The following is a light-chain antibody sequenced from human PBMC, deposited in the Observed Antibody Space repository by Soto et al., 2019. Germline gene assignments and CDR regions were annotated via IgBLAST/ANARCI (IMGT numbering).Light chain of an antibody. J-gene: IGKJ2*01. Sequence: EIVLTQSPATLSLSPGERATLSCRASQSVSSYLAWYQQKPGQAPRLLIYDASNRATGIPARFSGSGSVTDFTLTISSLEPEDFAVYYCQQRSNWQDTFGQLTKLEIK. V-gene: IGKV3-11*01. CDR2: DAS. CDR3: QQRSNWQDT. CDR1: QSVSSY.